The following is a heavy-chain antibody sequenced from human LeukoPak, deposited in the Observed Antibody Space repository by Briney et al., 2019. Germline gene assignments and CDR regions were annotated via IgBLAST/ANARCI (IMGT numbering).Heavy chain of an antibody. Sequence: GGSLRLSCAASGFTFSSYWMSWVRQAPGKGLEWVANIKQDGSEKYYVDSVKGRFTISRDNAKNSLYLQMNSLRAEDTAVYYCAKAPVTSCRGAFCHPFDYWGQGTLVTVSS. CDR2: IKQDGSEK. V-gene: IGHV3-7*01. CDR1: GFTFSSYW. D-gene: IGHD2-15*01. J-gene: IGHJ4*02. CDR3: AKAPVTSCRGAFCHPFDY.